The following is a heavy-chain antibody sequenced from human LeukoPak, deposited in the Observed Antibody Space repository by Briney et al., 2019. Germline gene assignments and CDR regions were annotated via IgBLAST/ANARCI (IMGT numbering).Heavy chain of an antibody. V-gene: IGHV3-21*01. Sequence: RPGGSLRLSCADSGFIFSTYAMNWVRQAPGRGLEWVSSINPSGSTIFYADSVKGRFTISRDNAKNSLYLQMNSLRAEDTAVYYCARSRYDSSGYYGIIGNWGQGTLVTVSS. CDR1: GFIFSTYA. D-gene: IGHD3-22*01. J-gene: IGHJ4*02. CDR2: INPSGSTI. CDR3: ARSRYDSSGYYGIIGN.